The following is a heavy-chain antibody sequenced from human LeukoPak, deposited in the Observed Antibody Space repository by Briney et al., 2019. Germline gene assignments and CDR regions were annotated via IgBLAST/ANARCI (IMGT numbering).Heavy chain of an antibody. CDR2: INPNSGGT. Sequence: ASVKVSCKASGYTFTGYYMHWVRQAPGQGLEWMGWINPNSGGTNYAQKFQGRVTLTRDTCISTAYMELTGLRSDDTTVYYCARVRIVATAYDAFDIWGQGTMVTVSS. V-gene: IGHV1-2*02. D-gene: IGHD5-12*01. CDR3: ARVRIVATAYDAFDI. J-gene: IGHJ3*02. CDR1: GYTFTGYY.